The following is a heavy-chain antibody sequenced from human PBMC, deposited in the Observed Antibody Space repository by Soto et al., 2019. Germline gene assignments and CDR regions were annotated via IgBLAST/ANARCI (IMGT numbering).Heavy chain of an antibody. D-gene: IGHD2-2*01. J-gene: IGHJ6*02. CDR1: GFTFSNAW. CDR2: IKSKTDGGTT. V-gene: IGHV3-15*07. Sequence: GGSLRLSCAASGFTFSNAWMNWVRQAPGKGLEWVGRIKSKTDGGTTDYAAPVKGRFTISRDDSKNTLYLQMNSLKTEDTAVYYCTTVIVVVPAASSPYYYGMDVWGQGTTVTVSS. CDR3: TTVIVVVPAASSPYYYGMDV.